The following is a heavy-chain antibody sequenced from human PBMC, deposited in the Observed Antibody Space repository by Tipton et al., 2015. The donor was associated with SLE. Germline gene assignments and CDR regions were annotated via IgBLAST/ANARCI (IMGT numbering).Heavy chain of an antibody. CDR1: GGSISSYY. D-gene: IGHD2-2*01. Sequence: TLSLTCTVSGGSISSYYWSWIRQPPGKGLEWFGYIYYSGSTNYNPPLKSRVTISVDTSKNQFSLKLSSVTAADTAVYYCARGTETGVVPRFRDDAFDIWGQGTMVTVSS. CDR2: IYYSGST. V-gene: IGHV4-59*01. CDR3: ARGTETGVVPRFRDDAFDI. J-gene: IGHJ3*02.